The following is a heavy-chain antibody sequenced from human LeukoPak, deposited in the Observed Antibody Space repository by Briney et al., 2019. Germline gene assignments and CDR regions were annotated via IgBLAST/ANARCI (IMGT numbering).Heavy chain of an antibody. Sequence: SVKVSCKASGGTFSSYAISWVRQAPGQGLEWMGRIIPILGIANYAQKFQGRVTITADKATSTAYMELRSLRSDDTAVYYCARDFEHCTGRGCYALFDYWGQGTLVTVSS. J-gene: IGHJ4*02. D-gene: IGHD2-8*02. CDR1: GGTFSSYA. V-gene: IGHV1-69*04. CDR2: IIPILGIA. CDR3: ARDFEHCTGRGCYALFDY.